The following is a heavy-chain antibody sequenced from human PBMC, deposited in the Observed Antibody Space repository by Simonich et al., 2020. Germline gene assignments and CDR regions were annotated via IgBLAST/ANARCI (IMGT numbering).Heavy chain of an antibody. CDR1: GFTISSYA. CDR3: ATDQTGDHRAFDI. D-gene: IGHD7-27*01. CDR2: ISYDGSNK. Sequence: QVQLVESGGGVVQPGRSLRLSCAASGFTISSYAMHWVRQAPGKGPEWVAVISYDGSNKYYADSVKGRFTISRDKSKNTLYLQMNSLRAEDTAVYYCATDQTGDHRAFDIWGQGTMVTVSS. J-gene: IGHJ3*02. V-gene: IGHV3-30*07.